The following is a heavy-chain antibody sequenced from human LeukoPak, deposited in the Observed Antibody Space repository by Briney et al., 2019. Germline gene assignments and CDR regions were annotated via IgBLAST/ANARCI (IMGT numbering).Heavy chain of an antibody. J-gene: IGHJ4*02. V-gene: IGHV3-30*01. Sequence: PGGSLRLSCAASGFTFSSYAMHWVRQAPGKELEWVAVISYDGSNKYYADSVKGRFTISRDNSKNTLYLQMNSLRAEDTAVYYCARGRIVGAKAIDYWGQGTLVTVSS. CDR1: GFTFSSYA. CDR3: ARGRIVGAKAIDY. CDR2: ISYDGSNK. D-gene: IGHD1-26*01.